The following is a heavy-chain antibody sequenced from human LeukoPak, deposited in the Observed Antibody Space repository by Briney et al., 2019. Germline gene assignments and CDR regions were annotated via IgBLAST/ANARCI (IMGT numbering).Heavy chain of an antibody. V-gene: IGHV1-46*01. CDR3: ARARNGKAVAGRRYAFDI. D-gene: IGHD6-19*01. J-gene: IGHJ3*02. CDR1: GYTFTSYY. CDR2: INPSGGST. Sequence: ASVKCSCKASGYTFTSYYMHWVREAPGQGLEWMGIINPSGGSTSYAQKFQGRVTMTRDMSTSTVYMELSSLRSEDTAVYYCARARNGKAVAGRRYAFDIWGQGTMVTVSS.